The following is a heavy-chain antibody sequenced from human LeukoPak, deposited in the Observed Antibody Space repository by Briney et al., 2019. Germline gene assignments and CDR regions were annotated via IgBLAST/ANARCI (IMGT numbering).Heavy chain of an antibody. CDR1: GFTFSSYG. V-gene: IGHV3-30*02. Sequence: PGGSLRLSCAASGFTFSSYGMHWVRQAPGKGLEWVAFIRYDGSNKYYADSVKGRFTISRDNSKNTLYLQMNSLRAENTAVYYCAKGPGSDYYDSSGYYLFDYWGQGTLVTVSS. CDR2: IRYDGSNK. D-gene: IGHD3-22*01. CDR3: AKGPGSDYYDSSGYYLFDY. J-gene: IGHJ4*02.